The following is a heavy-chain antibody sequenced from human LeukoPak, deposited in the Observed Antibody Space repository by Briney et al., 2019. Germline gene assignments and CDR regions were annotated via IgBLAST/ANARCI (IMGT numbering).Heavy chain of an antibody. D-gene: IGHD4-17*01. CDR1: GFTFSIYA. CDR2: ISSNGAST. CDR3: ATQNRLSVTTYLDY. Sequence: PGGSLRLSCAASGFTFSIYAMYWVRQAPGKGLEYVSAISSNGASTYYADSVKGRFTISRDNSKNTVSLQMGSLRTEDMAVYYCATQNRLSVTTYLDYWGQGTLVTVSS. J-gene: IGHJ4*02. V-gene: IGHV3-64*02.